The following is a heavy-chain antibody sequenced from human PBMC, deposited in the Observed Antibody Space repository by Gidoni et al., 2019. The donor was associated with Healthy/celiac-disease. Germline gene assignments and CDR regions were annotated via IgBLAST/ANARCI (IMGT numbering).Heavy chain of an antibody. D-gene: IGHD4-17*01. CDR1: GGSISSGGYY. CDR2: IYYSGST. CDR3: ARVVHGDYRRLVDAFDI. V-gene: IGHV4-31*03. Sequence: QVQLQESGPGLVKPSQTLSLTCTFSGGSISSGGYYWSWIRQHPGKGLEWIGYIYYSGSTYYNPSLKSRVTISVDTSKNQFSLKLSSVTAADTAVYYCARVVHGDYRRLVDAFDIWGQGTMVTVSS. J-gene: IGHJ3*02.